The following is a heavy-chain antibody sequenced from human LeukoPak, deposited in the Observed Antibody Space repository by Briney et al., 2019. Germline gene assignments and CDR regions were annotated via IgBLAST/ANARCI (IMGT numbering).Heavy chain of an antibody. CDR1: GGSISSYY. V-gene: IGHV4-59*01. J-gene: IGHJ4*02. CDR2: TYYSGST. D-gene: IGHD4-23*01. CDR3: ARVLDGGNSYYFDY. Sequence: SETLSLTCTVSGGSISSYYWSWIRQPPGKGLEWIGYTYYSGSTNYNPSLKSRVTISVDTSKNQFSLKLSSVTAADTAVYYCARVLDGGNSYYFDYWGQGTLVTVPS.